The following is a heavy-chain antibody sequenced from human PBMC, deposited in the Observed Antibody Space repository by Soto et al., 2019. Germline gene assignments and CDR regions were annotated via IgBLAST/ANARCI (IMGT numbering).Heavy chain of an antibody. D-gene: IGHD2-15*01. Sequence: QVQLVQSGAEVKKPGASVKVSCKASGYTFTSYDINWVRQATGQGLEWMGWMNPNSGNTGYAQKFQGRVTMTRNTSITTAYMELTRLRSEDTAVSYCTIQQVDATDYLGQATLGTFSS. CDR1: GYTFTSYD. CDR2: MNPNSGNT. J-gene: IGHJ4*02. V-gene: IGHV1-8*01. CDR3: TIQQVDATDY.